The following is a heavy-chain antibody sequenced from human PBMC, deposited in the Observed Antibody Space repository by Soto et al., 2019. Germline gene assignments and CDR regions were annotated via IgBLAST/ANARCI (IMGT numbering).Heavy chain of an antibody. D-gene: IGHD2-21*01. CDR2: IKGDGSTT. V-gene: IGHV3-74*01. J-gene: IGHJ3*01. CDR1: GFIFSNYW. CDR3: AGVIAGYYALDV. Sequence: DVQLVESGGGLVQPGGSLRLSCAASGFIFSNYWMHWVRQAPGKGLVWVSRIKGDGSTTYYADSVTGRFTISRDNAQNTLFVQRDRLTSEDMAVYSCAGVIAGYYALDVWGQGTMVTVSS.